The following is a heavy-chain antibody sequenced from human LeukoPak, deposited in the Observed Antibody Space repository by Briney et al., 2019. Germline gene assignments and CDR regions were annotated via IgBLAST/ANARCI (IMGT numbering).Heavy chain of an antibody. Sequence: GASVKVSCKVPGYALTDLAIHWVRQAPGQGLQWMGGYDPEDEEVVYAQIFQGRLTMTEDTSTDTAYMYYCATATDYEDSSGYSFDPWGQGTLVTVSS. V-gene: IGHV1-24*01. J-gene: IGHJ5*02. CDR1: GYALTDLA. CDR2: YDPEDEEV. CDR3: SFDP. D-gene: IGHD3-22*01.